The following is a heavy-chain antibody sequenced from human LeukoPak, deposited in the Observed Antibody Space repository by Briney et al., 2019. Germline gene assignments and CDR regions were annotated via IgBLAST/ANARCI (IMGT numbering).Heavy chain of an antibody. D-gene: IGHD2-21*02. CDR3: APMECGGDCYQDDAFDI. V-gene: IGHV3-48*03. CDR2: ISSSGSTI. J-gene: IGHJ3*02. CDR1: GFTFSSYE. Sequence: PGGSLRLSCAASGFTFSSYEMNWVRQAPGKGLEWVPYISSSGSTIYYADSVKGRFTISRDNAKNSLYLQMNSLRAEDTAVYYCAPMECGGDCYQDDAFDIWGQGTMVTVSS.